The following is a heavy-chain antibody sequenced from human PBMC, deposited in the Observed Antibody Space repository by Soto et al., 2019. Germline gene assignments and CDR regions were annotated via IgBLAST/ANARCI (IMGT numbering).Heavy chain of an antibody. Sequence: GGSLRLSCAASGFTFSYHYMTWIRQAPGKGLEWVSYISSSGSAIYYADSVRGRFTISRDNAKNSLYLQMSSLRAEDTAVYYCARDPPRTVATNRDYYFDYWGQGTLVTVSS. CDR2: ISSSGSAI. CDR1: GFTFSYHY. CDR3: ARDPPRTVATNRDYYFDY. D-gene: IGHD5-12*01. J-gene: IGHJ4*02. V-gene: IGHV3-11*01.